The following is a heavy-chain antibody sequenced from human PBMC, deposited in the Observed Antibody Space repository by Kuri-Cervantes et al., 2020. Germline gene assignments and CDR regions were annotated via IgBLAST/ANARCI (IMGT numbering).Heavy chain of an antibody. CDR3: ARDGADCSSTSCYGKDY. V-gene: IGHV3-9*01. Sequence: GGSLRLSCAASGFTFSSYAMSWVRQAPGKGLEWVSGISWNSGSIGYADSVKGRFTISRDNAKNSLYLQMNSLRAEDTAVYYCARDGADCSSTSCYGKDYWGQGTLVTVSS. CDR1: GFTFSSYA. CDR2: ISWNSGSI. D-gene: IGHD2-2*01. J-gene: IGHJ4*02.